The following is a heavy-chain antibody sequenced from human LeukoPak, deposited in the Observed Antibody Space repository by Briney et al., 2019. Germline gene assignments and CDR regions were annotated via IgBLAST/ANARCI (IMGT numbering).Heavy chain of an antibody. CDR3: ARGAGNYDFWSGFNDYYFDV. Sequence: SETLSLTCSVSGYAIGSDYYWAWIRQPPGKGLEWIGSIYYSGDTYYNPSLKSRVTISADTSKNEFFLEVSSVTAADTAVYYCARGAGNYDFWSGFNDYYFDVWGKGTTVTVSS. CDR1: GYAIGSDYY. D-gene: IGHD3-3*01. J-gene: IGHJ6*03. V-gene: IGHV4-38-2*02. CDR2: IYYSGDT.